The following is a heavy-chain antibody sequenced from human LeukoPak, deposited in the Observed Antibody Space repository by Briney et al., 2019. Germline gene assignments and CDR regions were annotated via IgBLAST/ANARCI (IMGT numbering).Heavy chain of an antibody. D-gene: IGHD3-10*01. V-gene: IGHV4-59*01. J-gene: IGHJ6*03. CDR2: INDSGNN. CDR3: ARVFDSGSQAYFYYMDV. Sequence: SETLALTCTVPGGSISNYVWSWIRQPPGKGLEWSGYINDSGNNKYNPSLESRVTISVDTSKNQFSLNLYSVTAADTAVYYCARVFDSGSQAYFYYMDVWGKGPTVTISS. CDR1: GGSISNYV.